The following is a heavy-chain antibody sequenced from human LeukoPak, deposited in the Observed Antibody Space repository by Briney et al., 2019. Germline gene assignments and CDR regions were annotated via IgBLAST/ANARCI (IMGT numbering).Heavy chain of an antibody. CDR3: ARSITSSWYGDFQH. CDR1: GGSMSGYF. Sequence: SETLSLTCTVSGGSMSGYFWSWIRQPPGKGLEWIGYIYYSGSTNYNPSLKSRVTISVDTSKNQFSLKLSSVTTADTAVYYCARSITSSWYGDFQHWGQGTLVTVSS. D-gene: IGHD6-13*01. J-gene: IGHJ1*01. CDR2: IYYSGST. V-gene: IGHV4-59*01.